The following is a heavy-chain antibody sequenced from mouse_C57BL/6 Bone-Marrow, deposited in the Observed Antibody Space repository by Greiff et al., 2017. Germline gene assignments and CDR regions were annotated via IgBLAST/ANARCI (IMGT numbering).Heavy chain of an antibody. J-gene: IGHJ2*01. V-gene: IGHV5-4*01. D-gene: IGHD1-1*01. CDR2: ISDGGSYT. CDR3: AREREYYGYFDY. Sequence: EVQLVESGGGLVKPGGSLKLSCAASGFTFSSYAMSWVRQTPEKRLEWVATISDGGSYTSYPDNVKGRFTISNDNAKNNLYLQMSHLKSEDTAMYYCAREREYYGYFDYWGQGTTLTVSS. CDR1: GFTFSSYA.